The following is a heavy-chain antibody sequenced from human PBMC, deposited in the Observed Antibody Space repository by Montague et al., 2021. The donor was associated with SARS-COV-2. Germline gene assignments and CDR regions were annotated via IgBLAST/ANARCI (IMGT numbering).Heavy chain of an antibody. CDR1: GDSISDYY. CDR3: ARTSRGSRYFYGVDV. Sequence: SETLSLTCTVSGDSISDYYWSWIRQPPGMGLEWIGYIFRRGATNYNPPLKSRVISSLATSKTQFSLRLSSVTAADTAIYFCARTSRGSRYFYGVDVWGQGTTVTVSS. J-gene: IGHJ6*02. V-gene: IGHV4-59*01. D-gene: IGHD3-10*01. CDR2: IFRRGAT.